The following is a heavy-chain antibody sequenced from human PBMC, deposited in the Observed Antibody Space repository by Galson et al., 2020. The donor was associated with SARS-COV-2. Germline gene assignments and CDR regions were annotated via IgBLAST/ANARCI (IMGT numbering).Heavy chain of an antibody. Sequence: SQASETLSLTCAVYGGSFSDYYWSWIRQPPGRGLEWIGEVNHRGSTSYKPSLESRVRISLDASKKQFSLKLSSVTAADSGVYYCARGTRDITMIVVVMTAVSCHFDLWGQGSLVTVSS. CDR2: VNHRGST. J-gene: IGHJ4*02. CDR3: ARGTRDITMIVVVMTAVSCHFDL. V-gene: IGHV4-34*01. CDR1: GGSFSDYY. D-gene: IGHD3-22*01.